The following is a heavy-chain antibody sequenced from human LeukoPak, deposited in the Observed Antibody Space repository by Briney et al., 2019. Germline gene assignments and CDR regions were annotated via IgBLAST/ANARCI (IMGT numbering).Heavy chain of an antibody. J-gene: IGHJ4*02. CDR3: ARELRYFDWFPWDY. Sequence: QSGGSLRLSCAASGFTFSSYEMNWVRQAPGKGLEWVSYISSSGSTIYYADSVKGRFTISRDNAKNSLYLQMNSLRAEDTAVYYCARELRYFDWFPWDYWGQGTLVTVSS. CDR1: GFTFSSYE. D-gene: IGHD3-9*01. V-gene: IGHV3-48*03. CDR2: ISSSGSTI.